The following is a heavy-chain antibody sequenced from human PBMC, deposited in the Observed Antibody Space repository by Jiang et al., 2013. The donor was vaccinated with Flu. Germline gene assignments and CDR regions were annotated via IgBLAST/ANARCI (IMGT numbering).Heavy chain of an antibody. CDR3: TRARSSYLQLDY. D-gene: IGHD6-13*01. CDR2: IGSSGHT. Sequence: VQLLESGGGVVKPGGSLRLSCGASGFNFNDYYMTWIRQAPGKGLEWVSYIGSSGHTNYADSVKGRFTISTDNARNSLYLQMNSLTAEDTAVYYCTRARSSYLQLDY. V-gene: IGHV3-11*06. J-gene: IGHJ4*01. CDR1: GFNFNDYY.